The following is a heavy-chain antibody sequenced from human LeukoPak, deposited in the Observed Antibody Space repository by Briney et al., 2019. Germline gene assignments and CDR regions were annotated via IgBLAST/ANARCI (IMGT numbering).Heavy chain of an antibody. CDR1: GFSVSSNY. D-gene: IGHD4-17*01. J-gene: IGHJ4*02. CDR2: LYDGGRT. V-gene: IGHV3-66*01. Sequence: GGSLRLSCAASGFSVSSNYMTWVRQAPGKGLEWVSVLYDGGRTYYANSVKGRFTNSRDISENTFYLQMNSLRVEDTAVYYCARDPPGDYGLNYWGQGTLVTVSS. CDR3: ARDPPGDYGLNY.